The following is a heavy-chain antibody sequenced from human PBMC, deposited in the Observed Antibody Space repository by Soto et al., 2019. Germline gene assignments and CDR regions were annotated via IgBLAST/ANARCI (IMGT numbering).Heavy chain of an antibody. D-gene: IGHD2-15*01. V-gene: IGHV4-38-2*01. CDR1: GFFISSGNY. Sequence: SETLSLTCAVSGFFISSGNYWGWIRKPPGKGLEWIGSIFHGGNTFYNPSLKSRVTISVDMSKNQFSLKLNSVTAADTAVYYCARARWYDAFDVWGQGTVVTVSS. CDR2: IFHGGNT. J-gene: IGHJ3*01. CDR3: ARARWYDAFDV.